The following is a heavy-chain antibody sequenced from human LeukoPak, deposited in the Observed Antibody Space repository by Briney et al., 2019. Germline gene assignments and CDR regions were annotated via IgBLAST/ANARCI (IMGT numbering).Heavy chain of an antibody. D-gene: IGHD2-2*01. V-gene: IGHV1-2*02. CDR1: GYTFTGYY. CDR2: INPNSGGT. J-gene: IGHJ6*02. CDR3: ARDYPYQTREGMDV. Sequence: ASVKVSCKASGYTFTGYYMHWVRQAPGQGLEWMGWINPNSGGTNYAQKFQGRVTMTRDTSISTAYMELSRLRSDDTAVYYCARDYPYQTREGMDVWGQGTTVTVSS.